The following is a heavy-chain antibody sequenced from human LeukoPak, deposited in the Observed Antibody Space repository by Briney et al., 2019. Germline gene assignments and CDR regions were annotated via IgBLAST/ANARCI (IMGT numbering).Heavy chain of an antibody. CDR2: IIGSGGST. CDR3: AKGAYSSGFEFPSHYYYYGMDV. Sequence: GSLRLSCAASGFTFSSYAMSWVRQAPGRGLEWVSAIIGSGGSTYYADSVKGRFTISRDNSKNTLYLQMNSLRAEDTAVYYCAKGAYSSGFEFPSHYYYYGMDVWGQGTTVTVSS. D-gene: IGHD3-22*01. V-gene: IGHV3-23*01. J-gene: IGHJ6*02. CDR1: GFTFSSYA.